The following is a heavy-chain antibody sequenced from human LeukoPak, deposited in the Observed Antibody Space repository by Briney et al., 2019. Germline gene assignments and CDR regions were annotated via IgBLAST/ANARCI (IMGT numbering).Heavy chain of an antibody. Sequence: GGSLRLSCAASGFTFSSYSMNWVRQAPGKGLEWVSSISSSSSYIYYAGSVKGRFTISRDNAKNSLYLQMNSLRAEDTAVYYCASIYDSSGYPFDYWGQGTLVTVSS. CDR3: ASIYDSSGYPFDY. J-gene: IGHJ4*02. D-gene: IGHD3-22*01. CDR2: ISSSSSYI. V-gene: IGHV3-21*01. CDR1: GFTFSSYS.